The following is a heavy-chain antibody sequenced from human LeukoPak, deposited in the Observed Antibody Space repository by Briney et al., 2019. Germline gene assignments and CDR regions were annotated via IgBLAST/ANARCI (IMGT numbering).Heavy chain of an antibody. Sequence: GGSLRLSCAASGFTFSDYYMSWIRQVPGKGLEWVSYISSGGTYTIYADSVRGRFTISRGDAKNSLFLQMNSLRAGDTAIYYCARLKYGSPQHWGQGTLVTVSS. D-gene: IGHD1-26*01. CDR2: ISSGGTYT. J-gene: IGHJ1*01. V-gene: IGHV3-11*06. CDR1: GFTFSDYY. CDR3: ARLKYGSPQH.